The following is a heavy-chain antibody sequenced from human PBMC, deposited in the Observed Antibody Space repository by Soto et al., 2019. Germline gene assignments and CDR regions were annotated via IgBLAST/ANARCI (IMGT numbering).Heavy chain of an antibody. CDR3: AKVARTPAMVTPPSLFGLRG. J-gene: IGHJ6*02. Sequence: GGSLRHSCTDSGLTVSTSGMHWVRQAPGKGLEWVAVISYDGSNKYYRDSVKGRFTISRDNSKNTLYLQMNSLRLEDTDVYYCAKVARTPAMVTPPSLFGLRGWGQGTTVTVSS. D-gene: IGHD5-18*01. V-gene: IGHV3-30*18. CDR2: ISYDGSNK. CDR1: GLTVSTSG.